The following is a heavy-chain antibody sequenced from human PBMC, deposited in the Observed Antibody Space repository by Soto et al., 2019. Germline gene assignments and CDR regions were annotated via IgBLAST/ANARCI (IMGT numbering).Heavy chain of an antibody. V-gene: IGHV3-48*02. CDR1: GFTFSSYS. Sequence: ESGGGLVQPGGSLRLSCAASGFTFSSYSMNWVRQAPGKGLEWVSYISSSSSTIYYADSVKGRFTISRDNAKNSLYLQMNSLRDEDTAVYYCARGHRSDYYDSSGYPGAFDYWGQGTLVTVSS. CDR2: ISSSSSTI. D-gene: IGHD3-22*01. CDR3: ARGHRSDYYDSSGYPGAFDY. J-gene: IGHJ4*02.